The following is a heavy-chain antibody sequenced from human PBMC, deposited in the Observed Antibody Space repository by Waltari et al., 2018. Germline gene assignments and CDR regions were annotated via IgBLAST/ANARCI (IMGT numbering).Heavy chain of an antibody. V-gene: IGHV3-23*04. D-gene: IGHD3-22*01. CDR1: GFTFSSYA. CDR3: AKDSYYYDSSGYYSLFDY. Sequence: EVQLVESGGGLVQPGGSLRLSCAASGFTFSSYAMSWVRQAPGKGLEWVSAISGSGGSTYYADSVKGRFTISRDKSKNTLYLQMNSLRAEDTAVYYCAKDSYYYDSSGYYSLFDYWGQGTLVTVSS. CDR2: ISGSGGST. J-gene: IGHJ4*02.